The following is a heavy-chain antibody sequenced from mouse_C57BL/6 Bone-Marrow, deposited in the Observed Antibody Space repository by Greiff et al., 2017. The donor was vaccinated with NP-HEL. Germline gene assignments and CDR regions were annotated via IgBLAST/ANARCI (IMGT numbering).Heavy chain of an antibody. V-gene: IGHV5-9-1*02. D-gene: IGHD2-3*01. CDR3: TRDFDGYYPYYYAMDY. CDR1: GFTFSSYA. J-gene: IGHJ4*01. Sequence: EVQLVESGEGLVKPGGSLKLSCAVSGFTFSSYAMSWVRQTPEKRLEWVAYISSGGDYIYYADTVKGRFTISRDNARNTLYLQMSSLKSEDTAMYYCTRDFDGYYPYYYAMDYWGQGTSVTVSS. CDR2: ISSGGDYI.